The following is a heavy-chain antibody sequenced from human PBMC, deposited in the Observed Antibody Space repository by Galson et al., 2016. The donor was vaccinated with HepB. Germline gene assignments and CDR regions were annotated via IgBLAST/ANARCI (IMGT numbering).Heavy chain of an antibody. V-gene: IGHV3-9*01. D-gene: IGHD3-22*01. J-gene: IGHJ3*02. CDR2: ISWNSGSI. Sequence: SLRLSCAASGFTLDHYAMHWVRQAPGKGLEWVSGISWNSGSIGYADSVKGRFTISRDNAQNSLYLQMNSLRAGDTALYYCAKDSGAYYYDSSGYRRNAFDIWGQGTMVTVSS. CDR3: AKDSGAYYYDSSGYRRNAFDI. CDR1: GFTLDHYA.